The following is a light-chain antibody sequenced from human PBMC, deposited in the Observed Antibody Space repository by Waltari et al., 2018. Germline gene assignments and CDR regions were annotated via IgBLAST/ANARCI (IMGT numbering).Light chain of an antibody. V-gene: IGKV4-1*01. CDR2: WAS. CDR3: QQYYSTPYT. J-gene: IGKJ2*01. Sequence: DIVMTQSPEYLAVSLGERATVNCKSSQSVLYSSNNKNYLAWYQLKPGQPPKLLIYWASTRESGVPDRFSGSGSGTDFTLTISSLQAEDVAVYYCQQYYSTPYTFGQGTKLEIK. CDR1: QSVLYSSNNKNY.